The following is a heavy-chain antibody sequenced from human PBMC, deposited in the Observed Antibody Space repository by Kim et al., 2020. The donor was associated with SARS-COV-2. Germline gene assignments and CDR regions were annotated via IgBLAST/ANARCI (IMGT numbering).Heavy chain of an antibody. CDR3: ARVRVYSGYDLYNWFDP. Sequence: LKSRVTISVDTSKNQFSLKLSSVTAADTAVYYCARVRVYSGYDLYNWFDPWGQGTLVTVSS. V-gene: IGHV4-31*02. D-gene: IGHD5-12*01. J-gene: IGHJ5*02.